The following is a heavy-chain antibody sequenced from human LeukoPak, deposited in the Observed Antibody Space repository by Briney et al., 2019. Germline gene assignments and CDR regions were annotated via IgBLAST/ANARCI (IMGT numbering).Heavy chain of an antibody. D-gene: IGHD7-27*01. J-gene: IGHJ4*02. V-gene: IGHV3-74*01. CDR3: TRNNWGIDY. Sequence: GGSLRLSCAASGFTFRNHWMHWVRQAPGKGLVWVARINNDGSDTSHADSMEGRFTISRDNAKDTLYLQMNSLSVEDTAVYYCTRNNWGIDYWGQGTLVAVSS. CDR2: INNDGSDT. CDR1: GFTFRNHW.